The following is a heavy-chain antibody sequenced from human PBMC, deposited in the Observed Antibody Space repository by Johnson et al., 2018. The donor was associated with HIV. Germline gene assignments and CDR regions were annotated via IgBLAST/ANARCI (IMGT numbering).Heavy chain of an antibody. CDR3: ARRSSSWDAFDI. Sequence: VQLVESGGGLVQPGGSLRLSCAASGFSFSNYDMHWVRQVTGYGLEWVSGIGTACDTYYRGSVKGRFTISRENAKNSLYLQMNSLRAGDTAVYYCARRSSSWDAFDIWGQGTMVTVSS. V-gene: IGHV3-13*01. CDR2: IGTACDT. D-gene: IGHD6-13*01. J-gene: IGHJ3*02. CDR1: GFSFSNYD.